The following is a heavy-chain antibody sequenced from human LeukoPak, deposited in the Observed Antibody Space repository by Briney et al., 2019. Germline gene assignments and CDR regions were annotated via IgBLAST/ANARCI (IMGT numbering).Heavy chain of an antibody. V-gene: IGHV1-2*02. CDR3: ARGLAIYGSGNLHFDN. CDR2: INPNSGGT. Sequence: RASVKVSCKASGYTFTGYYMHWVRQAPGQGLKWMGWINPNSGGTNYAQKFQGRVTMTRDTSISTAYMELSRLRSDDTAVYYCARGLAIYGSGNLHFDNWGQGTLVTVSS. D-gene: IGHD3-10*01. CDR1: GYTFTGYY. J-gene: IGHJ4*02.